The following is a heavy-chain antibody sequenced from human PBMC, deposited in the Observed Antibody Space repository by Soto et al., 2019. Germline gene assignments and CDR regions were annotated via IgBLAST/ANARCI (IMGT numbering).Heavy chain of an antibody. D-gene: IGHD6-13*01. J-gene: IGHJ4*02. Sequence: QVQLQESGPGLVKPSETLSLTCTVSGGSISSYYWSWIRQPPGKGLEWIGYIYYSGSTNYNPSLKCPVPIAVDTSKNQFSLKLSSVTAADTAVYYCASSYSSSWDLNCDYWGQGTLVTVSS. CDR1: GGSISSYY. V-gene: IGHV4-59*01. CDR3: ASSYSSSWDLNCDY. CDR2: IYYSGST.